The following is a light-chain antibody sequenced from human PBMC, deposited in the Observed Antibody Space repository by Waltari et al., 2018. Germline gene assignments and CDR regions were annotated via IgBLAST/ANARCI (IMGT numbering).Light chain of an antibody. V-gene: IGKV2-28*01. CDR3: MQAIQART. J-gene: IGKJ1*01. CDR2: LGS. CDR1: QSLLHGNGNNY. Sequence: DIVMTQSPLSLPVTPGEPASISCRSSQSLLHGNGNNYLNWYLQKPGQSPQVLIYLGSNRASGVPDRFSGSGSGTDFTLKISRVEAEDVGVYYCMQAIQARTFGQGTKVEIK.